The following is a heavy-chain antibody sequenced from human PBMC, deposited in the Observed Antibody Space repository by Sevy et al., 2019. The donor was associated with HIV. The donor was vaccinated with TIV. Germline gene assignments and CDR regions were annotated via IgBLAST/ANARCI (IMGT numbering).Heavy chain of an antibody. CDR3: ARDSTTRPRVLDY. D-gene: IGHD1-1*01. V-gene: IGHV4-59*01. CDR1: GGSISSYF. CDR2: IYFTGNT. Sequence: KQSRTLSLTCSVSGGSISSYFWTWVRQSPGKGLEWIGNIYFTGNTDYSPSLKSRVTLSLDTSKSQFSLTLKSVTAADTAIYFCARDSTTRPRVLDYWGQGTLVTVSS. J-gene: IGHJ4*02.